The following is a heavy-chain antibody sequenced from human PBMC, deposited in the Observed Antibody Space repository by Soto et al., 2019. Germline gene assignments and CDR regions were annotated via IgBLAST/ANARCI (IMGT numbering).Heavy chain of an antibody. J-gene: IGHJ4*02. CDR1: GGTFGSQG. V-gene: IGHV1-69*13. CDR3: ARGAMANFDY. CDR2: FIAMLGTP. D-gene: IGHD5-18*01. Sequence: SVKVSCKASGGTFGSQGIAWVRQAPGQGLEWMGGFIAMLGTPTYAKKVQGRATISADESLTSSYLELRSLRSEDTGVYFCARGAMANFDYWGQGTVVTAPQ.